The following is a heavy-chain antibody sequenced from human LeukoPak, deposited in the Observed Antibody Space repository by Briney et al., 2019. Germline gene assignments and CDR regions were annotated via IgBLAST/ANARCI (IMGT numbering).Heavy chain of an antibody. V-gene: IGHV3-30-3*01. J-gene: IGHJ4*02. D-gene: IGHD5-24*01. CDR1: GFTFSNYA. CDR2: LSYDGTFE. CDR3: ARGRKRDGYDYSDFDY. Sequence: HAGGSLRLSCAASGFTFSNYAMRWVRQAPGKGLEWVALLSYDGTFEYYADSVKGRFTISRDDSKNTLYLQMNSLRAEDTALYYCARGRKRDGYDYSDFDYWGQGTLVTVSS.